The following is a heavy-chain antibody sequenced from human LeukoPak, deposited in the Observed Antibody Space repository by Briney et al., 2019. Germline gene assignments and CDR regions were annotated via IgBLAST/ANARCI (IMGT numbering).Heavy chain of an antibody. CDR2: ISAYNGNT. J-gene: IGHJ4*02. CDR3: ARDSDTEEERIQLWLPDY. CDR1: GYTFTSYG. V-gene: IGHV1-18*01. Sequence: ASVKVSCKASGYTFTSYGISWVRQAPGQGLEWMRWISAYNGNTNYAQKLQGRVTMTTDTSTSTAYMELRSLRSDDTAVYYCARDSDTEEERIQLWLPDYWGQGTLVTVSS. D-gene: IGHD5-18*01.